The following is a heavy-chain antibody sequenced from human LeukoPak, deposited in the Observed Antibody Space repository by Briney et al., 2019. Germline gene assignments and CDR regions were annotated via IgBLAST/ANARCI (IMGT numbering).Heavy chain of an antibody. CDR2: IYHSGST. D-gene: IGHD2-15*01. CDR1: GYSISSGYY. Sequence: SSQTLSLTCTVSGYSISSGYYWGWIRQPPGKGLEWIGSIYHSGSTYYNPSLKSRVTISVDTSKNQFSLKLSSVTAADTAVYYCARVVVVVVAADNWFDPWGQGTLVTVSS. V-gene: IGHV4-38-2*02. CDR3: ARVVVVVVAADNWFDP. J-gene: IGHJ5*02.